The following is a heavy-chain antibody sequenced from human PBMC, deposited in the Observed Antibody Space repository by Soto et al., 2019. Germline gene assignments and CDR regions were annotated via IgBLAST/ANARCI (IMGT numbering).Heavy chain of an antibody. V-gene: IGHV3-33*01. CDR3: ARDRCGDSCFGFDP. J-gene: IGHJ5*02. CDR1: GFTFSSYG. CDR2: IWYDGSNK. D-gene: IGHD2-15*01. Sequence: GGSLRLSCAASGFTFSSYGMHWVRQAPGKGLEWVAVIWYDGSNKYYADSVKGRFTISRDNSKNTLYLQMNSLRAEDTAVYYCARDRCGDSCFGFDPWGQGTLVTVSS.